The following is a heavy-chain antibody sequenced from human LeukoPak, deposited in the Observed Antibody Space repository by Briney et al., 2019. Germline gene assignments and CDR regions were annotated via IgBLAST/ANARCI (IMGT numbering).Heavy chain of an antibody. CDR3: ARVYYDILTGYDNVIDC. J-gene: IGHJ4*02. Sequence: TSQTVSLTCAISGDSVSSNSAAWIWIRQSPSRGLEWLGRTYYRSKWYKAYAESVKSRITINPDTSKNQFSLQLNSVTPEDTAMYYCARVYYDILTGYDNVIDCWGQGTRVTVSS. CDR1: GDSVSSNSAA. D-gene: IGHD3-9*01. CDR2: TYYRSKWYK. V-gene: IGHV6-1*01.